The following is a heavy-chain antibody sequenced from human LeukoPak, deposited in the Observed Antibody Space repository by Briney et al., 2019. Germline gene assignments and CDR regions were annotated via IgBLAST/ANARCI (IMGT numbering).Heavy chain of an antibody. J-gene: IGHJ5*02. CDR3: ARGGSYKQFDP. CDR2: IIPIFGTA. Sequence: SVKVSCTASGGTFSSYAISWVRQAPGQGLEWMGGIIPIFGTANYAQKFQGRVTITADESTSTTYMELSSLRSEDTAVYYCARGGSYKQFDPWGQGTLVTVSS. D-gene: IGHD1-26*01. CDR1: GGTFSSYA. V-gene: IGHV1-69*13.